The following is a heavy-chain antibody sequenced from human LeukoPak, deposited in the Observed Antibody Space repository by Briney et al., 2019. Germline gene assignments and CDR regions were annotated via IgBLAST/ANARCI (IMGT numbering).Heavy chain of an antibody. V-gene: IGHV4-61*02. D-gene: IGHD3/OR15-3a*01. J-gene: IGHJ3*02. Sequence: SETLSLTCTVSGGSISSGYYYWHWIRQPAGKGLEWIGRIYTSGGTNYNPSLKSRVTISLDTSKNQCSLKLTSVTAADTAVYYWARRTNVFDIWGQGTMVTVSS. CDR3: ARRTNVFDI. CDR1: GGSISSGYYY. CDR2: IYTSGGT.